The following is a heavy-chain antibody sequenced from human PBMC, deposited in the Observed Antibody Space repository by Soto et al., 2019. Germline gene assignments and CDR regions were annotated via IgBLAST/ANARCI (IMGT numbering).Heavy chain of an antibody. CDR1: GDSISSGDYY. V-gene: IGHV4-30-4*01. CDR3: ATACSGGDCYFDY. Sequence: QVQLQESGPGLVKPSQTLSLTCTVSGDSISSGDYYWSWIRQPPGKGLEWIGHIYYRGNTYYNPSLQRRINILVATSKNQFSLKLSSVTAADTAEYFCATACSGGDCYFDYWGQGTLVTVSS. D-gene: IGHD2-21*02. J-gene: IGHJ4*02. CDR2: IYYRGNT.